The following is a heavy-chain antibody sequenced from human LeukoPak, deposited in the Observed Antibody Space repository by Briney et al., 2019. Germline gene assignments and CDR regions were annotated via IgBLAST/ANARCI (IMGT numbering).Heavy chain of an antibody. CDR1: GFTFSSYE. D-gene: IGHD3-16*02. V-gene: IGHV3-48*03. Sequence: PGGSLRLSCAASGFTFSSYEMNWVRQALGKGLEWVSYISSSGSTIYYADSVKGRFTISRDNAKNSLYLQMNSLRAEDTAVYYCARDRTYYDYVWGSYPHDYWGQGTLVTVSS. CDR2: ISSSGSTI. J-gene: IGHJ4*02. CDR3: ARDRTYYDYVWGSYPHDY.